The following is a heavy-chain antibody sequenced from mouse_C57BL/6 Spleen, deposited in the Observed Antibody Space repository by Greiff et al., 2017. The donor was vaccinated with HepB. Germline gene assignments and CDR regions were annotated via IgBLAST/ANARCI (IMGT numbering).Heavy chain of an antibody. J-gene: IGHJ2*01. CDR3: APGSLITTVVARDY. V-gene: IGHV1-81*01. D-gene: IGHD1-1*01. CDR2: IYPRSGNT. CDR1: GYTFTSYG. Sequence: VHLVESGAELARPGASVKLSCKASGYTFTSYGISWVKQRTGQGLEWIGEIYPRSGNTYYNEKFKGKATLTADKSSSTAYMELRSLTSEDSAVYFCAPGSLITTVVARDYWGQGTTLTVSS.